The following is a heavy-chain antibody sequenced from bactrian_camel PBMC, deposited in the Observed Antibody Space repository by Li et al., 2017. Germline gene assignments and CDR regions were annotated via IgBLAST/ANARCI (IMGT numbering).Heavy chain of an antibody. CDR1: GDTYLYNG. CDR2: IYTGTSDTGRT. D-gene: IGHD4*01. V-gene: IGHV3S61*01. CDR3: AADRSTGRCDQHDYFY. Sequence: HVQLVESGGGLVQPGGSLILSCVASGDTYLYNGVGWFRQGPGKEREGVAVIYTGTSDTGRTAYASSVKGRFTISLDGTKNTVFLQMKSLTPEDTAQYYCAADRSTGRCDQHDYFYEGQGTQVTVS. J-gene: IGHJ4*01.